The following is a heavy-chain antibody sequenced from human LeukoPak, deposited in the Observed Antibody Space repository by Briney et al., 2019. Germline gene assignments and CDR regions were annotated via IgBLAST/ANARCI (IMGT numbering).Heavy chain of an antibody. Sequence: ASVKVSCKASGYTFTSYDINWARHATGQGLEWMGWMNPNSGNTGYAQKFQGRVTMTRNTSISTAYMELSSLRSEDTAVYYCARGRGYSYGRYYYDSSGYSDYWGQGTLVTVSS. CDR3: ARGRGYSYGRYYYDSSGYSDY. CDR1: GYTFTSYD. CDR2: MNPNSGNT. D-gene: IGHD3-22*01. V-gene: IGHV1-8*01. J-gene: IGHJ4*02.